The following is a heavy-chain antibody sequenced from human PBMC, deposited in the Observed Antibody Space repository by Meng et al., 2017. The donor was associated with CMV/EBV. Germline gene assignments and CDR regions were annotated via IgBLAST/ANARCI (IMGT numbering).Heavy chain of an antibody. CDR1: GGSISSGYYY. CDR2: IYYSGST. J-gene: IGHJ4*02. D-gene: IGHD6-13*01. Sequence: QVRLQQAGPGLVKPSLTLSLTCTVSGGSISSGYYYWSLTRQPPGKGLEWIGYIYYSGSTYYNPSLKSRVTISVDTSKNQFSLKLSSVTAADTAVYYCARAQYSSSCDYWGQGTLVTVSS. V-gene: IGHV4-30-4*08. CDR3: ARAQYSSSCDY.